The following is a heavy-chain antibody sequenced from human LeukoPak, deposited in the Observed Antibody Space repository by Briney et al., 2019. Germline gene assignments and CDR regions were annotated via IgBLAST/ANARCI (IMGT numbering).Heavy chain of an antibody. Sequence: ASVKVSCEASGYTFTSHYMHWVRQAPGQGLEWMGIINPSGGSTSYAQKFQGRVTMTRDMSTNTVYMELSSLRSEDTAVYYCARVGPWVNPDYYYYYMDVWGKGTTVTVSS. D-gene: IGHD1-14*01. CDR1: GYTFTSHY. CDR2: INPSGGST. J-gene: IGHJ6*03. V-gene: IGHV1-46*01. CDR3: ARVGPWVNPDYYYYYMDV.